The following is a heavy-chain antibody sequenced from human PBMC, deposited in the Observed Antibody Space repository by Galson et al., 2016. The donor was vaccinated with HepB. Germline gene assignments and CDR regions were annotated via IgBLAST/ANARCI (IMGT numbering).Heavy chain of an antibody. J-gene: IGHJ4*02. V-gene: IGHV3-33*07. CDR2: IWYDGSNN. CDR1: GFSFSTYG. D-gene: IGHD3-22*01. Sequence: SLRLSCATSGFSFSTYGMYWVRQAPGKGLERVALIWYDGSNNYHADSVKGRFIISRDNLKNMLYLQMNSLTAEDTAVYYCAGDSSGYYFDGLDYWGQGTLVTVSS. CDR3: AGDSSGYYFDGLDY.